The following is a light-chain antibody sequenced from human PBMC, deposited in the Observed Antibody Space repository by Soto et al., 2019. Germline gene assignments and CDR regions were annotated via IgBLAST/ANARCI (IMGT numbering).Light chain of an antibody. V-gene: IGLV2-8*01. J-gene: IGLJ1*01. Sequence: SALPHPPSSFRPPGQSVIISCPGTSSDVGGDNYVSWYHQHPGKVPKLMIYEVTKRPSGVPDRFSGSKSGNTASLTVSGLQFEDEADYYGCSPAGNSQYVCGTDTK. CDR1: SSDVGGDNY. CDR3: CSPAGNSQYV. CDR2: EVT.